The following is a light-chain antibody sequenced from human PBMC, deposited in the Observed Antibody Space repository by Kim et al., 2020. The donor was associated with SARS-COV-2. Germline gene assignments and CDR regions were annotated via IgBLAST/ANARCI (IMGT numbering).Light chain of an antibody. CDR3: ITYTSSSTLV. CDR2: DVS. Sequence: GQSMTISCTGTSSDVGGYNYVSSYQQHPGKTPKLMIYDVSNRPSGVSNRFSGAKAGNTASLTISGLQAEDEADYYCITYTSSSTLVFGGGTQLTVL. V-gene: IGLV2-14*03. J-gene: IGLJ3*02. CDR1: SSDVGGYNY.